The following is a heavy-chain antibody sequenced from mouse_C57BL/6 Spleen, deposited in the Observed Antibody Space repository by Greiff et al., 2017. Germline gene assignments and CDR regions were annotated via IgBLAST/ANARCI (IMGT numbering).Heavy chain of an antibody. V-gene: IGHV1-9*01. Sequence: VQLQASGAELMKPGASVKLSCTATGYTFTGYWIEWVKQRPGHGLEWIGEILPGSGSTNYNEKFKGKATFTADTSSNTAYMQLSSLTTEDSAIYYCARALTTVVATRFAYWGQGTLVTVSA. J-gene: IGHJ3*01. CDR3: ARALTTVVATRFAY. CDR1: GYTFTGYW. D-gene: IGHD1-1*01. CDR2: ILPGSGST.